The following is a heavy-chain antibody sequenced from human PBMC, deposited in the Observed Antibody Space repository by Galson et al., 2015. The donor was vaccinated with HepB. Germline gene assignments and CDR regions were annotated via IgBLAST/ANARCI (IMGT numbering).Heavy chain of an antibody. D-gene: IGHD5-18*01. CDR1: GGTFSSYA. J-gene: IGHJ6*02. CDR3: ARALPRGYSYGWRYYYYYYGMDV. V-gene: IGHV1-69*13. CDR2: IIPIFGTA. Sequence: SVKVSCKASGGTFSSYAISWVRQAPGQGLEWMGGIIPIFGTANYAQKFQGRVTITADESTSTAYMELSSLRSEDTAVYYCARALPRGYSYGWRYYYYYYGMDVWGQGTTVTVSS.